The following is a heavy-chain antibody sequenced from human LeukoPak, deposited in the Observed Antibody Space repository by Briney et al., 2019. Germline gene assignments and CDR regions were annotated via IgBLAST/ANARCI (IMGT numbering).Heavy chain of an antibody. Sequence: GESLKISCKGSGNSFTSYWIGWVRQMPGKGLEWMGIIYPGDSDTRYSPSFQGQVTISADKSISTAYLQWSSLKASDTAMYYCARLAVVPLEVQAADPRSLDYYYYGMAVWGKGTTVTVSS. J-gene: IGHJ6*04. CDR3: ARLAVVPLEVQAADPRSLDYYYYGMAV. D-gene: IGHD2-2*01. V-gene: IGHV5-51*01. CDR1: GNSFTSYW. CDR2: IYPGDSDT.